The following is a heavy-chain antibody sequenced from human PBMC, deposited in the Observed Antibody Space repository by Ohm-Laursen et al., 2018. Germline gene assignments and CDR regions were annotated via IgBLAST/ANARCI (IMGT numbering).Heavy chain of an antibody. CDR2: ISWNSGSI. CDR1: GFTFDDYA. Sequence: SSPRLSCAASGFTFDDYAMHWVRHAPGKGLEWVSGISWNSGSIGYADSVKGRFTISRDNAKNSLYLQMNSLRAEDTALYYCAKDIHGSGSANFDYWGQGTLVTVSS. J-gene: IGHJ4*02. V-gene: IGHV3-9*01. D-gene: IGHD3-10*01. CDR3: AKDIHGSGSANFDY.